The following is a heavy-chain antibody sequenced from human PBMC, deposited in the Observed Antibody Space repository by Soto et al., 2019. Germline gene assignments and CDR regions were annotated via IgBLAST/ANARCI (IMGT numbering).Heavy chain of an antibody. J-gene: IGHJ1*01. CDR3: ARDAVSYLSDSSGTQFFNH. CDR1: GFPFSSYA. D-gene: IGHD3-22*01. CDR2: ISSNGGST. Sequence: GGSLRLSCAASGFPFSSYAMHWVRQAPGKGLEYVSAISSNGGSTYYANSVKGRFTISRDNSKNTLYLQMGSLRSEDTAVYYCARDAVSYLSDSSGTQFFNHWGQGTLVTVSS. V-gene: IGHV3-64*01.